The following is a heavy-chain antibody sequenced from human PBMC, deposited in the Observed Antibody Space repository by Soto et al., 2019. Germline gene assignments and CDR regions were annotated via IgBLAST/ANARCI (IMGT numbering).Heavy chain of an antibody. CDR2: TRSKAYGGTT. J-gene: IGHJ4*02. V-gene: IGHV3-49*04. Sequence: LRLSCAASGFTFSDHYMDWVRQAPGKGLEWVGRTRSKAYGGTTEYAASVKGRFTISRDDSKSIAYLQMNSLKTEDTAVYYCTRFGIYGDFTFDYWGQGTLVTVSS. D-gene: IGHD4-17*01. CDR1: GFTFSDHY. CDR3: TRFGIYGDFTFDY.